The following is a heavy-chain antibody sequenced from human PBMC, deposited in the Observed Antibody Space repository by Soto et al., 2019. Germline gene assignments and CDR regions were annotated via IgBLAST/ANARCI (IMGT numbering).Heavy chain of an antibody. Sequence: QGLLVQSGAEVKKPGSSVNVSCKASGYIFNNYGLSWVRQAPGQGLEWVGGIIPIFGRAKYLQKLQGRVTITDDEHTTTAFMEIRNLRSEAPDVYFCATVTFPNGEYYYFSSELEVWGEGTTVTVTS. D-gene: IGHD3-3*01. V-gene: IGHV1-69*12. CDR3: ATVTFPNGEYYYFSSELEV. J-gene: IGHJ6*04. CDR2: IIPIFGRA. CDR1: GYIFNNYG.